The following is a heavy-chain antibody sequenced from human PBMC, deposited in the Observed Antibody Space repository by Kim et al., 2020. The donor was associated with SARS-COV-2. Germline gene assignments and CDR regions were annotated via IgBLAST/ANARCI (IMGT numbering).Heavy chain of an antibody. Sequence: SETLSLTCTVSGGSISSSSYYWGWIRQPPGKGLEWIGSIYYSGSTYYNPSLKSRVTISVDTSKNQFSLKLSSVTAADTAVYYCARSFLWFGELLPPSWVSFYFDYWGQRTLVTVSS. V-gene: IGHV4-39*01. CDR2: IYYSGST. J-gene: IGHJ4*02. D-gene: IGHD3-10*01. CDR3: ARSFLWFGELLPPSWVSFYFDY. CDR1: GGSISSSSYY.